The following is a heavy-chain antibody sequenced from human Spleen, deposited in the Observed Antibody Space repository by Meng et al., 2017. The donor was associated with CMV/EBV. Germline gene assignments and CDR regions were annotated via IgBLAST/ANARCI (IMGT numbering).Heavy chain of an antibody. D-gene: IGHD6-6*01. CDR3: ASNGHSTSGGGFFDY. CDR1: GGSISYYS. J-gene: IGHJ4*02. CDR2: ISDSGST. Sequence: SETLSLTCTVSGGSISYYSWIWIRQSPGQGLEWIGYISDSGSTNYNPSLKSRVTISADTSKNQFSLRLTSVTAADTAVYYCASNGHSTSGGGFFDYWGQGALVTVSS. V-gene: IGHV4-59*01.